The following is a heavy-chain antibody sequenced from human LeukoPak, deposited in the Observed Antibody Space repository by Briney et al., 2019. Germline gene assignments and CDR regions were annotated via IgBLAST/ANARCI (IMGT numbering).Heavy chain of an antibody. D-gene: IGHD6-13*01. CDR2: FSATDGSA. V-gene: IGHV3-23*01. Sequence: GGSLRLSCAASGFTVSSYGMTWVRQAPGKGLEWVSAFSATDGSAQYAESVKGRFTISRDNSKNSLYLQMNSLRDEDTAVYYCAKARIAAAGTGAFDVWGQGTMVTVSS. CDR3: AKARIAAAGTGAFDV. CDR1: GFTVSSYG. J-gene: IGHJ3*01.